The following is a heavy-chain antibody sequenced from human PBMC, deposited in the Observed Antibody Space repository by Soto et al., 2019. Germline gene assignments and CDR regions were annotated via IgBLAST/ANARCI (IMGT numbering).Heavy chain of an antibody. J-gene: IGHJ5*02. CDR1: GGSISSGDYY. CDR2: IYYSGST. Sequence: SETLSLTCTVSGGSISSGDYYWSWIRQPPGKGLEWIGYIYYSGSTYYNPSLKSRVTISVDTSKNQFSLKLSSVTAADTAVYYCARTYPMIVPWAADNWFDPGGQGTLVTVSS. D-gene: IGHD3-22*01. CDR3: ARTYPMIVPWAADNWFDP. V-gene: IGHV4-30-4*01.